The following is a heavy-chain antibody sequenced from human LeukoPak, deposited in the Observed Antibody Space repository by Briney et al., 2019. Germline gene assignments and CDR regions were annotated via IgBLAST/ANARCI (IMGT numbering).Heavy chain of an antibody. D-gene: IGHD6-19*01. J-gene: IGHJ4*02. V-gene: IGHV4-39*02. CDR1: GGSISSSNYY. CDR2: IYYSENT. Sequence: SETLSLTCTVSGGSISSSNYYWGWIRQPPGKGLEWIGSIYYSENTYYNPSLKSRVTISVDTSKIRFSLKLRSVTAADTAVYYCARDVTKAVAGGDWGQGILVTVSS. CDR3: ARDVTKAVAGGD.